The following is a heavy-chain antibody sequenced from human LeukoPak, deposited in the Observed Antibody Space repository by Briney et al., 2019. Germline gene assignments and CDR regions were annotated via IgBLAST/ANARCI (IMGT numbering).Heavy chain of an antibody. J-gene: IGHJ4*02. CDR3: AYYDIYYYFDY. Sequence: GGSLRLSCAASGFTFSSYAMSWVRQAPGKGLEWVSAISGSGGSTYYADSVKGRFTISRDSSKNTLYLQMNSLRAEDTAVYYCAYYDIYYYFDYWGQGTLVTVSS. CDR2: ISGSGGST. V-gene: IGHV3-23*01. CDR1: GFTFSSYA. D-gene: IGHD3-22*01.